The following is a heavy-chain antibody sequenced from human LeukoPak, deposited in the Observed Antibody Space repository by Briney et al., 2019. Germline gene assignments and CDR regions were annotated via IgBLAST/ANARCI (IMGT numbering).Heavy chain of an antibody. Sequence: SLRLYCAASAFTSDDYAMHWVRQVPGKGLEWVAGMSWNGDHVAFVDALKGRFTISRDNAKNSLYLQMNSLKDEDTALYYCAKDVSDYVWGNYRLCVSWGQEPLVSVSS. D-gene: IGHD3-16*02. J-gene: IGHJ5*02. V-gene: IGHV3-9*02. CDR1: AFTSDDYA. CDR2: MSWNGDHV. CDR3: AKDVSDYVWGNYRLCVS.